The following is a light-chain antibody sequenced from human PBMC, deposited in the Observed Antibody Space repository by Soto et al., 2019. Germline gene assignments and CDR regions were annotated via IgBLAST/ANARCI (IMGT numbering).Light chain of an antibody. CDR2: KAS. Sequence: DIQVTQSPSTLSASVGDRVTITCRASQSISSWLAWYQQKPGKAPKLLIYKASSLESGVASRFSGSGSGTEFTLTISSLQPDDFATYYCQQYDSYSLTFGGGTRVEIK. CDR3: QQYDSYSLT. J-gene: IGKJ4*01. V-gene: IGKV1-5*03. CDR1: QSISSW.